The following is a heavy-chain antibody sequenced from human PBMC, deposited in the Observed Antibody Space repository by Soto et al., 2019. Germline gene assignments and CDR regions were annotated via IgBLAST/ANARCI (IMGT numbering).Heavy chain of an antibody. Sequence: QVQLVQSGAEVKKPGSSVKVSCKASGGTFSSYTISWVRQAPGQGLEWMGRIIPILGIANYAQKFQGRVTITADKSTSTAYMELSSLRSEATAVYYCATIRLYQLPTTSLLDYWGQGTLVTVSS. J-gene: IGHJ4*02. CDR3: ATIRLYQLPTTSLLDY. V-gene: IGHV1-69*02. D-gene: IGHD2-2*01. CDR1: GGTFSSYT. CDR2: IIPILGIA.